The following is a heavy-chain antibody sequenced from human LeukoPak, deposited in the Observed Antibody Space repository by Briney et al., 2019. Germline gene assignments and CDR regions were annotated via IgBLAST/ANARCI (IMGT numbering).Heavy chain of an antibody. CDR3: ARDGIAVAGYNWFDP. Sequence: ASVKVSCKASGYTFTSYYIHWVRQAPGQGLEWMGWINPNSGGTNYAQKFQGRVTMTRDTSISTAYMELSRLRSDDTAVYYCARDGIAVAGYNWFDPWGQGTLVTVSS. CDR1: GYTFTSYY. J-gene: IGHJ5*02. D-gene: IGHD6-19*01. CDR2: INPNSGGT. V-gene: IGHV1-2*02.